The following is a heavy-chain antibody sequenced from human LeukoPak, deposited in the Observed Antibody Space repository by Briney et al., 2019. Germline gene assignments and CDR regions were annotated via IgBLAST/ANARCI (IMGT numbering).Heavy chain of an antibody. CDR2: IWYDGSNK. J-gene: IGHJ4*02. V-gene: IGHV3-33*01. D-gene: IGHD6-13*01. CDR1: GFTFSSYG. CDR3: ARIAAAGTFDY. Sequence: GGSLGLSCAASGFTFSSYGMHWVRQAPGKGLEWVAVIWYDGSNKYYADSVKGRFTISRDNSKNTLYLQMNSLRAEDTAVYYCARIAAAGTFDYWGQGTLVTVSS.